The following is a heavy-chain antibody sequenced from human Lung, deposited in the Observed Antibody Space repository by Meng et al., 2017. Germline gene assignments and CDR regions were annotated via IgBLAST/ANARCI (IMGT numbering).Heavy chain of an antibody. J-gene: IGHJ4*02. CDR3: ARGPTTMAQDFDY. Sequence: HVRFQRWRAGVLKPAETLSLSCVVSGGSLSDYYGSWIRQPPGKELEWIGEINHSGSTNYNPSLESRATISVDTSQNNLSLKLSSVTAADSAVYYCARGPTTMAQDFDYWGQGTLVTVSS. V-gene: IGHV4-34*01. CDR2: INHSGST. CDR1: GGSLSDYY. D-gene: IGHD4-11*01.